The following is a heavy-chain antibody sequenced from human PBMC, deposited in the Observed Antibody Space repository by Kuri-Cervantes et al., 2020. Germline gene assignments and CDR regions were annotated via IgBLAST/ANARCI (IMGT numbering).Heavy chain of an antibody. CDR1: GGSISSYY. V-gene: IGHV4-59*12. D-gene: IGHD3-16*01. Sequence: ESLKISCTVSGGSISSYYWSWIRQPPGKGLEWIGYIYYSAYTNYNPSLKSRVTISVDTSKNQFSLKLSSVTAADTAVYYCARGRGKGRGGQYYMDVWGKGTTVTVSS. CDR3: ARGRGKGRGGQYYMDV. J-gene: IGHJ6*03. CDR2: IYYSAYT.